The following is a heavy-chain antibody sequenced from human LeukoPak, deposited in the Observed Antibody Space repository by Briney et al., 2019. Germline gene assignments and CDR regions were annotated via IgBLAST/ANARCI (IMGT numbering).Heavy chain of an antibody. J-gene: IGHJ5*02. Sequence: GGSLRLSCAASGVTLSPYGMHWVRQAPGKGLEWVAVISYEGGTQHYADSVKGRFIISRDNPRNTLYLQMNILRAEDTAVYYCAKEGTPQVSTWYDLWGQGTQVIVSS. D-gene: IGHD3-10*01. CDR1: GVTLSPYG. V-gene: IGHV3-30*18. CDR3: AKEGTPQVSTWYDL. CDR2: ISYEGGTQ.